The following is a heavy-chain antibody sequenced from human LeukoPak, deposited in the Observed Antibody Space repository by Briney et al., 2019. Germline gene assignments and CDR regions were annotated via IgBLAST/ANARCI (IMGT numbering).Heavy chain of an antibody. Sequence: GGSLRLSCAASGFTFSSYVMSWVRQAPGKGLEWVSGISGSGGTTYYADSVKGQFTISRDNSKITLCLDMNRLRAEDTAVYYCAKAGDQVTVTELDYWGQGTLVTVSS. J-gene: IGHJ4*02. V-gene: IGHV3-23*01. D-gene: IGHD4-17*01. CDR3: AKAGDQVTVTELDY. CDR1: GFTFSSYV. CDR2: ISGSGGTT.